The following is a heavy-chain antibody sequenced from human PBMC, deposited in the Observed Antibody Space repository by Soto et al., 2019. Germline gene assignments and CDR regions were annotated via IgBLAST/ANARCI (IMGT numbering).Heavy chain of an antibody. CDR2: IIPFFGTP. Sequence: SVKVSCKAAGGTFSRHAISWVRQAPGQGREWMGGIIPFFGTPNYAQKFQGRVTVTADKSTSTAYMELSSLRSEDTAVYYCARSTPQSCSYLHIFECWRQGTPVTVSS. CDR1: GGTFSRHA. V-gene: IGHV1-69*06. D-gene: IGHD3-10*02. J-gene: IGHJ4*02. CDR3: ARSTPQSCSYLHIFEC.